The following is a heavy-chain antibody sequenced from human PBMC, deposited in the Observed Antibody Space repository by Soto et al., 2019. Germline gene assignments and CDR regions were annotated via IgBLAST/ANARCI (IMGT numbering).Heavy chain of an antibody. D-gene: IGHD2-2*01. CDR2: FSASGTT. Sequence: PGGSLRLSCAASEFTFSTYALSWVRQAPGKGLEWVSAFSASGTTYYAVSVKGRFTISRDGSKDTLYLQMNSLRADDTAVFYCAKATVPGTVFRSGMDVWGQGXTVTVYS. V-gene: IGHV3-23*01. CDR1: EFTFSTYA. J-gene: IGHJ6*02. CDR3: AKATVPGTVFRSGMDV.